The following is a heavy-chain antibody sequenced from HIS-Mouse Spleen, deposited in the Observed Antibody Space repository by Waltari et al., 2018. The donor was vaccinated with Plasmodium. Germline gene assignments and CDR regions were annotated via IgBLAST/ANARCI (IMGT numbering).Heavy chain of an antibody. CDR2: ISSSSSYI. J-gene: IGHJ4*02. CDR1: GFPFSGYS. CDR3: ARDRSAAALLGY. Sequence: ELQLVESGGGLVKPGGSLRLSCAASGFPFSGYSMNWVRQAPGKGLEWVSSISSSSSYIYYADSVKGRFTISRDNAKNSLYLQMNSLRAEDTAVYYCARDRSAAALLGYWGQGTLVTVSS. D-gene: IGHD6-13*01. V-gene: IGHV3-21*01.